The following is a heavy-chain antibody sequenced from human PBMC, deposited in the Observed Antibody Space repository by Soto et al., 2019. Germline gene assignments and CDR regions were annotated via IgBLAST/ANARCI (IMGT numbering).Heavy chain of an antibody. J-gene: IGHJ4*02. CDR2: IRSKVNNLKT. CDR1: GFTFSDST. Sequence: EVQLVESGGGLVQPGGSLKLSCAASGFTFSDSTMHWVRQTSGRGLEWLGRIRSKVNNLKTVYAASVKGRFTSSRDASNTTAYLQMNSLKTEDTAVYYCTSLITPLDYWGRATLVTVSS. CDR3: TSLITPLDY. D-gene: IGHD3-16*01. V-gene: IGHV3-73*02.